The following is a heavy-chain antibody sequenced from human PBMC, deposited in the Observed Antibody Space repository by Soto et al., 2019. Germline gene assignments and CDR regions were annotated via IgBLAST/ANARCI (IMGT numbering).Heavy chain of an antibody. D-gene: IGHD5-12*01. CDR1: GFTFSSYA. V-gene: IGHV3-23*01. CDR2: ISGSGGST. J-gene: IGHJ4*02. Sequence: GGSLRLSCAASGFTFSSYAMSWVRQAPGKGLEWVSAISGSGGSTYYADSVKGRFTISRDNSKNTLYLQMNSLRAEDTAVYYCSKDKGLYSGYDYYFDYWGQGTLVTVSS. CDR3: SKDKGLYSGYDYYFDY.